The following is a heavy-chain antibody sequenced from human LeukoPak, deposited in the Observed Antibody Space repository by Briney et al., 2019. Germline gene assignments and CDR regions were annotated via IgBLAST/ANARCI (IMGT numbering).Heavy chain of an antibody. CDR3: ARDQTPFV. V-gene: IGHV3-7*01. J-gene: IGHJ4*02. Sequence: PGGSLRLSCAASGFTHSNYWMTWVRQAPGKGLEWVANIKPDGSEKYYVDSVKGRFTISRDNAKNSLFLQMNSLRAEDTAVYYCARDQTPFVWGQGTLVTVSS. CDR2: IKPDGSEK. CDR1: GFTHSNYW.